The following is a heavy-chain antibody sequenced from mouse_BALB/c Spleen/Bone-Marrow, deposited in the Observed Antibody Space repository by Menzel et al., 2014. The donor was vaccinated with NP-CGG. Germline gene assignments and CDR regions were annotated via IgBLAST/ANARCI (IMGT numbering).Heavy chain of an antibody. CDR3: ARHAYYDQTEVSFVY. V-gene: IGHV5-9-2*01. CDR1: GSTFDSYG. D-gene: IGHD2-4*01. CDR2: ISGGGSYT. Sequence: EVQRVESGGGLVESGGSLKLSCAASGSTFDSYGMSWVRQTPEKRLEWVATISGGGSYTFYPDSVKGRFTISRDNAKNNLYLQLSSLRSEDTALYYCARHAYYDQTEVSFVYWGQGTLVTVSA. J-gene: IGHJ3*01.